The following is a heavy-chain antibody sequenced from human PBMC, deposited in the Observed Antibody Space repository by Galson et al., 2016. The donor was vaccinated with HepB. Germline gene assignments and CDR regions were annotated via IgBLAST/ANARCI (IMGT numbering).Heavy chain of an antibody. V-gene: IGHV3-53*01. Sequence: SLRLSCAASGFTVSSNYMTWVRQAPGKGLEWVSVIYSGGNTNYADSVKGRFTISRDNSKNVLYLQMNSLRAEDTAVYYCASSANHYGSGTYYNSWYYYYDMDVWGQGTTVTVSS. CDR3: ASSANHYGSGTYYNSWYYYYDMDV. D-gene: IGHD3-10*01. CDR1: GFTVSSNY. CDR2: IYSGGNT. J-gene: IGHJ6*02.